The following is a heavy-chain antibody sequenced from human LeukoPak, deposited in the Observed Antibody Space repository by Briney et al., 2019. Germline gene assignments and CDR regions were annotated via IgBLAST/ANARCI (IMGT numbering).Heavy chain of an antibody. V-gene: IGHV4-59*01. CDR2: IYYSGST. D-gene: IGHD2/OR15-2a*01. J-gene: IGHJ4*02. Sequence: SETLSPTCTVSSGSISSYYWSWIRQPPAKGLEWIGNIYYSGSTNYSPSLKGRVPISVDTSKNQFSLKLTSVTAADTAVYFCARAVAYYGLLYFDYWGQGTQVALSS. CDR3: ARAVAYYGLLYFDY. CDR1: SGSISSYY.